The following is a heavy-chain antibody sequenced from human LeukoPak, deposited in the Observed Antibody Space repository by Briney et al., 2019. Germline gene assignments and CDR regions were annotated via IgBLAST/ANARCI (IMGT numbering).Heavy chain of an antibody. CDR2: ISSSSSTI. D-gene: IGHD4-17*01. J-gene: IGHJ4*02. V-gene: IGHV3-48*01. Sequence: GGSLRLSCAASGFTFSSHSMNWVRQAPGKGLEWVSYISSSSSTIYYADSVKGRFTISRDNAKNSLYLQMNSLRAEDTAVYYCARSRRSYGDYGWDYYFDYWGQGTLVTVSS. CDR3: ARSRRSYGDYGWDYYFDY. CDR1: GFTFSSHS.